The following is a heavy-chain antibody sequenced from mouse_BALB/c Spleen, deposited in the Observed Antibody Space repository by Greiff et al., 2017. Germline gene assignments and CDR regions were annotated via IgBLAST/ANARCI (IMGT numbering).Heavy chain of an antibody. Sequence: EVKLMESGGGLVQPGGSLRLSCATSGFTFTDYYMSWVRQPPGKALEWLGFIRNKANGYTTEYSASVKGRFTISRDNSQSILYLQMNTLRAEDSATYYCARDKGYGSSLYAMDYWGQGTSVTVSS. D-gene: IGHD1-1*01. CDR1: GFTFTDYY. CDR2: IRNKANGYTT. CDR3: ARDKGYGSSLYAMDY. V-gene: IGHV7-3*02. J-gene: IGHJ4*01.